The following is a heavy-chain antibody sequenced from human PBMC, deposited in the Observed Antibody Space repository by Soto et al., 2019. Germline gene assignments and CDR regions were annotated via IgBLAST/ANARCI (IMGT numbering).Heavy chain of an antibody. J-gene: IGHJ6*02. CDR3: ARDSIGKATDYYYHGMDV. V-gene: IGHV6-1*01. CDR2: TYYRSKWYN. Sequence: SQTLSLTFAISGDGVSSNSSAWNWIRQSPSRGLEWLGRTYYRSKWYNDYAVSVKSRITINPDTSKNQFSLQLNSVTPEDTAVYYCARDSIGKATDYYYHGMDVWGQGTPVTV. CDR1: GDGVSSNSSA. D-gene: IGHD5-12*01.